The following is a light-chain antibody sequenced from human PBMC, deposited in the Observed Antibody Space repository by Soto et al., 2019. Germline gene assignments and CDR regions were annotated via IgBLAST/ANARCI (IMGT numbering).Light chain of an antibody. V-gene: IGKV1-5*01. CDR2: DAS. J-gene: IGKJ2*01. CDR1: QGIDNW. CDR3: QQYNTYPYT. Sequence: DIQMTQSPSTLSASVGDRVTITCRASQGIDNWLAWYQQKPGKAPKLLIYDASYLESGVPSRFSGSGSGTGFTLTISSLQPDDFATYYCQQYNTYPYTFGQGTKLEIK.